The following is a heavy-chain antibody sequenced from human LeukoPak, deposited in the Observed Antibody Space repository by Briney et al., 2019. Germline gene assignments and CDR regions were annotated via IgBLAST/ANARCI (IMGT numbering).Heavy chain of an antibody. V-gene: IGHV1-69*05. J-gene: IGHJ4*02. D-gene: IGHD2/OR15-2a*01. CDR2: IISIFGTA. Sequence: PWASVKVSCKASGGTFSSYAISWVRQAPGQGLEWMGGIISIFGTANYAQKFQGRVTITTDESTSTAYMELSSLRSEDTAVYYCARGGIDNFDYWGQGTLVTVSS. CDR3: ARGGIDNFDY. CDR1: GGTFSSYA.